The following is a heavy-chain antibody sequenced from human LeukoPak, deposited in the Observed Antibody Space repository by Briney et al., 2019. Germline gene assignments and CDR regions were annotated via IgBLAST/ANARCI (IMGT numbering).Heavy chain of an antibody. CDR3: ARSVSSGLLVRDDAFDI. J-gene: IGHJ3*02. Sequence: KPSETLSLTCTVSGGSISSSSYYWGWIRQPPGKGLEWIGSIYYSGSTYYNPSLKSRVTISVDTSKNQFSLKLRSVTAADTAVYYCARSVSSGLLVRDDAFDIWGQGTMVTVSS. CDR2: IYYSGST. V-gene: IGHV4-39*01. CDR1: GGSISSSSYY. D-gene: IGHD2-21*01.